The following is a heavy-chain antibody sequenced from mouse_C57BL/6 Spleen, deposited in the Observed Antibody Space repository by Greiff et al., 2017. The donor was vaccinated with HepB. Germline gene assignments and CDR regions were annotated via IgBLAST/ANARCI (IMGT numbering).Heavy chain of an antibody. CDR2: IDPSDSYT. Sequence: VQLQQPGAELVKPGASVKLSCKASGYTFTSYWMQWVKQRPGQGLEWIGEIDPSDSYTNYNQKFKGKATLTVDTSSSTAYMQLSSLTSEDSAVYYCARAYDGYSYFDYWGQGTTLTVSS. D-gene: IGHD2-3*01. CDR3: ARAYDGYSYFDY. CDR1: GYTFTSYW. V-gene: IGHV1-50*01. J-gene: IGHJ2*01.